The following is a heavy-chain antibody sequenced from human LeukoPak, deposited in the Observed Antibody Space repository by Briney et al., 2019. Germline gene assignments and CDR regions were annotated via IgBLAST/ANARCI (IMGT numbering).Heavy chain of an antibody. CDR3: VRSYPPPDY. V-gene: IGHV3-72*01. CDR1: GFTFSSYE. CDR2: IRNKAYSYTT. J-gene: IGHJ4*02. Sequence: GGSLRLSCAASGFTFSSYEMNWVRQAPGKGLEWVGRIRNKAYSYTTDYAASVKGRFSVSRDDSKNSLYLQMNSLKSEDTAVYYCVRSYPPPDYWGQGTLVTVSS.